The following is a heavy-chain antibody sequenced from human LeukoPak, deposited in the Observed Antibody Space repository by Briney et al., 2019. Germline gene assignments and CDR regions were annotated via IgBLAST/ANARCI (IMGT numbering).Heavy chain of an antibody. V-gene: IGHV1-2*02. CDR2: INPNSGGT. Sequence: ASVKVSCKASGYTFTGYYMHWVRQAPGQGLEWMGWINPNSGGTNYAQKFQGRVTMTRDTSISTAYMELSRLRSDDTAVYYCARAPYLMAAGRSFDYWGQGTLVTVSS. CDR1: GYTFTGYY. J-gene: IGHJ4*02. D-gene: IGHD6-13*01. CDR3: ARAPYLMAAGRSFDY.